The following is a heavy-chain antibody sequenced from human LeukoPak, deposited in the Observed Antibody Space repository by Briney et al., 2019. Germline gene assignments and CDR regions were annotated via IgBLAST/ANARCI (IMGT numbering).Heavy chain of an antibody. J-gene: IGHJ5*02. V-gene: IGHV4-34*01. CDR2: INHSGST. Sequence: SETLSLTCAVYGGSFSGYYWSWIRQPPGKGLEWIGEINHSGSTNYNPSLKSRVTISVDTSKNQFSLKLGSVTAADTAVYYCARARKLRFLEWLPDNWFDPWGQGTLVTVSS. CDR1: GGSFSGYY. CDR3: ARARKLRFLEWLPDNWFDP. D-gene: IGHD3-3*01.